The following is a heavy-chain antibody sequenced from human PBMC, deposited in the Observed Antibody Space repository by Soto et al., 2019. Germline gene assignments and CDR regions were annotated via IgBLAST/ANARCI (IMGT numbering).Heavy chain of an antibody. V-gene: IGHV4-31*03. CDR3: AVAGSGWYWGYDAFDI. D-gene: IGHD6-19*01. J-gene: IGHJ3*02. Sequence: QVQLQESGPGLVKPSQTLSLTCTVSGGSISSGGYYWSWIRQHPGKGLEWIGYIYYSGSTYYNPSLQRRVTISVDTSKNQFSLKLSSVTAADTAVYYCAVAGSGWYWGYDAFDIWGQGTMVTVSS. CDR1: GGSISSGGYY. CDR2: IYYSGST.